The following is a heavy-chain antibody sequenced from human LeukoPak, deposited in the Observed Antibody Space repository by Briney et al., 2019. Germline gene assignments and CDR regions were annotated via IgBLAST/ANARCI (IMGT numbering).Heavy chain of an antibody. Sequence: PSETLSLTCTVSGGSIGSYYWNWIRQAPGKGLEWIGYIHYSGSTNHNSFLKSRVTISVDTSKNQYSLKLSSVTAADTAVYYCARDGVAGGFDYWGQGTLVTVSS. J-gene: IGHJ4*02. CDR3: ARDGVAGGFDY. V-gene: IGHV4-59*01. CDR1: GGSIGSYY. CDR2: IHYSGST. D-gene: IGHD6-19*01.